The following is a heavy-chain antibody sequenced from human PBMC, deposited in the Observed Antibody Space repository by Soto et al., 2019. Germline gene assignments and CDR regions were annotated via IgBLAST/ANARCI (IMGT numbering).Heavy chain of an antibody. V-gene: IGHV1-18*04. Sequence: ASVKVSCKASGYTFTSYGISWVRQAPGQGLEWMGWISAYNGNTNYAQKLQGRVTMTTDTSTSTAYMELRSLRSDDTAVYSCASPGYQLLYFQHWGQGTLVTVSS. J-gene: IGHJ1*01. D-gene: IGHD2-2*01. CDR3: ASPGYQLLYFQH. CDR2: ISAYNGNT. CDR1: GYTFTSYG.